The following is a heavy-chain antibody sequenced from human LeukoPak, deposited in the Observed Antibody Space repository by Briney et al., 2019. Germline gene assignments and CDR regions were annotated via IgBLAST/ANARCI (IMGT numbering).Heavy chain of an antibody. CDR2: INPSGGST. CDR3: ARDGVFDSSGYYDFDY. V-gene: IGHV1-46*01. Sequence: ASVKVSCKASGYSFTSYYIHWVRQAPGQGLEWMGMINPSGGSTTYAQKFQGRVTMTTDTSTRTVYMELSSLRSEDTAVYYCARDGVFDSSGYYDFDYWGQGTLLTVSS. J-gene: IGHJ4*02. CDR1: GYSFTSYY. D-gene: IGHD3-22*01.